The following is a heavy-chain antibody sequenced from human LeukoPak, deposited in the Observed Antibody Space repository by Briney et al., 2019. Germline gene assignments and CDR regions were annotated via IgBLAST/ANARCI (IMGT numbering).Heavy chain of an antibody. CDR2: IRSKAYGGTA. CDR1: GFIFGDYA. CDR3: ARGGITIFGVVSYMDV. J-gene: IGHJ6*03. D-gene: IGHD3-3*01. V-gene: IGHV3-49*04. Sequence: PGGSLRLSCTGSGFIFGDYAMNWVRQAPGKGLEWVGVIRSKAYGGTAEYAASVKGRFTISRDNAKNSLYLQMNSLRAEDTALYYCARGGITIFGVVSYMDVWGKGTTVTVSS.